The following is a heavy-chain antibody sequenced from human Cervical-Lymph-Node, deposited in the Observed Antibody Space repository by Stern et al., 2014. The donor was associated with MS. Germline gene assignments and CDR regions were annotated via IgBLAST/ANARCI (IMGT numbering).Heavy chain of an antibody. CDR1: GDSISSYTHY. D-gene: IGHD2-8*02. J-gene: IGHJ4*02. Sequence: QVQLQESGPGLVKPSETLSLTCAVSGDSISSYTHYWAWIRQPPGKGLEWIGSVYYSGATYYHPSLKSPVTISVDTSKNHFSLGLNSVTAADTAVYYCAKHACTGAACPFDLWGQGTLVTVSS. CDR2: VYYSGAT. V-gene: IGHV4-39*01. CDR3: AKHACTGAACPFDL.